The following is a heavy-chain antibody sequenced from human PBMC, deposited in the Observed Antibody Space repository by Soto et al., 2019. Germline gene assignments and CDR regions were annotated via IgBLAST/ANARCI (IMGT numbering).Heavy chain of an antibody. J-gene: IGHJ4*02. CDR1: GFTLSSYS. V-gene: IGHV3-48*01. CDR2: ISSSSSTI. Sequence: GSLRLSYAASGFTLSSYSMNWVRQAPGKGLEWVSYISSSSSTIYYADSVKGRFTISRDNAKNSLYLQMNSLRAEDTAVYYCARANYYGSPGDFDYWGQGTLVTVSS. D-gene: IGHD3-10*01. CDR3: ARANYYGSPGDFDY.